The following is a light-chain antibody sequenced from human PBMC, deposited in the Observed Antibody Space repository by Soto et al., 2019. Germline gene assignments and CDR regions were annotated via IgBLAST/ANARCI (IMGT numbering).Light chain of an antibody. V-gene: IGKV3-20*01. Sequence: EVVLTQSPGTLSLSPGERATLSCRASQSVSSSFLAWYQQKPGQAPRPLIHAASTGATGIPARFRGSGSGTDFTLTISSLEPEDSAVYFCHQYADSPQTFGQGTKVEIK. J-gene: IGKJ2*01. CDR1: QSVSSSF. CDR3: HQYADSPQT. CDR2: AAS.